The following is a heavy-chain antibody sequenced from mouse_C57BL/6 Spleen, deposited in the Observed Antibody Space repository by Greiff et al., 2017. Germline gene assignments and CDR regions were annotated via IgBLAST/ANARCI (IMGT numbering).Heavy chain of an antibody. Sequence: QVQLQQSGAELVKPGASVKMSCKASGYTFTSYWITWVKQRPGQGLEWIGDIYPGSGSTNYNEKFKSKATLTVDTSSSTAYMQLSSLTSEDSAVYYCARYYYYGSSYGWFAYWGQGTLVTVSA. CDR3: ARYYYYGSSYGWFAY. CDR2: IYPGSGST. J-gene: IGHJ3*01. V-gene: IGHV1-55*01. D-gene: IGHD1-1*01. CDR1: GYTFTSYW.